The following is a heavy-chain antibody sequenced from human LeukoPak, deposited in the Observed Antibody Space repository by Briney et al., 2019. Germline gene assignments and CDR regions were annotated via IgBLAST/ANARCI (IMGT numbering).Heavy chain of an antibody. Sequence: SETLSLTCTVSGYSISSGYYWGWIRQPPGKGLEWIGSIYHSGSTYYNPSLKSRITISVDTSKNQFSLKLSSVTAADTAVYYCARDSSSWYGVGYYFDYWGQGTLVTVSS. CDR2: IYHSGST. D-gene: IGHD6-13*01. CDR1: GYSISSGYY. CDR3: ARDSSSWYGVGYYFDY. J-gene: IGHJ4*02. V-gene: IGHV4-38-2*02.